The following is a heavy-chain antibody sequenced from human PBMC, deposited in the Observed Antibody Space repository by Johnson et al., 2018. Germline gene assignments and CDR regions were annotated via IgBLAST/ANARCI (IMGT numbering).Heavy chain of an antibody. CDR2: IWYDGSNK. CDR3: AMDGLVVVPAAILYYYGMDV. J-gene: IGHJ6*02. CDR1: GFTFSSYG. Sequence: QVQLVQSGGGVVQPGRSXRLSCAASGFTFSSYGMHWVRQAPGKGLEWVAVIWYDGSNKYYADTVKGRFTISRDNSKNTRYLQMNSLRAEDTAVYYCAMDGLVVVPAAILYYYGMDVWGQGTTVTVSS. V-gene: IGHV3-33*01. D-gene: IGHD2-2*01.